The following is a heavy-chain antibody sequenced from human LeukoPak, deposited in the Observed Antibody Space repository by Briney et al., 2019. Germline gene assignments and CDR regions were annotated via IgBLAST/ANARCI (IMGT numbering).Heavy chain of an antibody. D-gene: IGHD6-13*01. Sequence: SETLSLTCAVSGGSISSSNWWSWVRQPPGKGLEWIGEIYHSGSINYNPSLKSRVTISVDKSKNQFSLKLSSVTAADTAVYYCARGYSSSWYSFDYWGQGTLVTVSS. CDR1: GGSISSSNW. CDR2: IYHSGSI. CDR3: ARGYSSSWYSFDY. J-gene: IGHJ4*02. V-gene: IGHV4-4*02.